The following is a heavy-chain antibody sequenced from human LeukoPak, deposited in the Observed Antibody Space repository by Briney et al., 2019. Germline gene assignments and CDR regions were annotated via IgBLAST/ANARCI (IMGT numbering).Heavy chain of an antibody. Sequence: SQTLSLTCAVSGGSISSGGYSWSWIRQPPGKGLEWIGYIYHSGSTYYNPPLKSRVTISVDRSKNQFSLKLSSVTAADTAVYYCARVWMTTVTTGWFDPWGQGTLVTVSS. V-gene: IGHV4-30-2*01. CDR2: IYHSGST. D-gene: IGHD4-17*01. CDR3: ARVWMTTVTTGWFDP. CDR1: GGSISSGGYS. J-gene: IGHJ5*02.